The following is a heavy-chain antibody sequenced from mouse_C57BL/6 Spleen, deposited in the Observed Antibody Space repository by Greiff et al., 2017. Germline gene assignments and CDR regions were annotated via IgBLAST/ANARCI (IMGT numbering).Heavy chain of an antibody. CDR1: GFSLTSYG. Sequence: VKLMESGPGLVAPSQSLSITCTVSGFSLTSYGVHWVRQPPGKGLEWLVVIWSDGSTTYNSALKSRLSISKDNSKSQVFLKMNSLQTDDTAMYYCARHRNYGSSYVAMDYWGQGTSVTVSS. V-gene: IGHV2-6-1*01. J-gene: IGHJ4*01. CDR3: ARHRNYGSSYVAMDY. D-gene: IGHD1-1*01. CDR2: IWSDGST.